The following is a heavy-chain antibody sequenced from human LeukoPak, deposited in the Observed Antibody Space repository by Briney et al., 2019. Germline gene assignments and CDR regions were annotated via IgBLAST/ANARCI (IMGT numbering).Heavy chain of an antibody. CDR3: ARASWWEQPPRFDP. J-gene: IGHJ5*02. V-gene: IGHV4-59*01. Sequence: PSETLSLTCTVSGGSISSYYWSWIRQPPGKGLEWIGYIYYSGSTNYNPSLKSRVTISVDTSKNQFSLKPSSVTAADTAVYYCARASWWEQPPRFDPWGQGTLVTVSS. CDR1: GGSISSYY. D-gene: IGHD1-26*01. CDR2: IYYSGST.